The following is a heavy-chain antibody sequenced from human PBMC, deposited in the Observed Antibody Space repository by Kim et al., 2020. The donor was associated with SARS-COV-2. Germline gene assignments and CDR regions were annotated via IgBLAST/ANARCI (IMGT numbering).Heavy chain of an antibody. CDR2: IRSKAYGGTT. CDR3: TGELLPDDAFDI. D-gene: IGHD1-26*01. Sequence: GGSLRLSCTASGFTFGDYAMSWVRQAPGKGLEWVGFIRSKAYGGTTEYAASVKGRFTISRDDSKSIAYLQMNSLKTEDTAVYYCTGELLPDDAFDIWGQGTMVTVSS. J-gene: IGHJ3*02. CDR1: GFTFGDYA. V-gene: IGHV3-49*04.